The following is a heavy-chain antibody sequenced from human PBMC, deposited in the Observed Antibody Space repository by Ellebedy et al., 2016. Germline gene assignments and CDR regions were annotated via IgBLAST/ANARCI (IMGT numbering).Heavy chain of an antibody. CDR3: ARWVQYASSYYFDC. D-gene: IGHD4-11*01. CDR1: GFTVSSNY. J-gene: IGHJ4*02. V-gene: IGHV3-53*01. Sequence: GGSLRLSCAASGFTVSSNYMSWVRQAPGKGLEWVSVIYSGGSTYYADSVKGRFTISRDNSKNTLYLQMNSLRAEDTAVYYCARWVQYASSYYFDCWGRGTLVTVSS. CDR2: IYSGGST.